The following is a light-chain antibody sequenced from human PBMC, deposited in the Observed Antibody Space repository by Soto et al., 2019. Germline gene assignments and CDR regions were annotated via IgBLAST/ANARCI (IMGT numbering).Light chain of an antibody. CDR1: QNVGNS. Sequence: DIVLTQFPATLSLSPGRRATLSCRASQNVGNSIAWYQQKPGQAPRLLIYDGSTRAAGVPVRFSGSGAGTDFTLAISSLEPEDFTMDFCLQRSSWPSCSFGQGTKLEIE. V-gene: IGKV3-11*01. CDR3: LQRSSWPSCS. J-gene: IGKJ2*04. CDR2: DGS.